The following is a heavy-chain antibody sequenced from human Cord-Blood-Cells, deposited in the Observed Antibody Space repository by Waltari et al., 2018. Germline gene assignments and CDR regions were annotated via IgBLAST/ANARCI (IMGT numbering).Heavy chain of an antibody. Sequence: QVQLVQSGGGVVPPGRSLRLPCAASGSTFGSSAMHWVRQAPGKGLEWVAVISYDGSNKYYADSVKGRFTISRDNSKNTLYLQMNSLRAEDTAVYYCARDRGVYWGQGTLVTVSS. D-gene: IGHD3-10*01. CDR2: ISYDGSNK. J-gene: IGHJ4*02. V-gene: IGHV3-30-3*01. CDR3: ARDRGVY. CDR1: GSTFGSSA.